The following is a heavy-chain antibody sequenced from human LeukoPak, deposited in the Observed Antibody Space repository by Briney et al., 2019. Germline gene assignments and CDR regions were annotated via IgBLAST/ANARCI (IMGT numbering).Heavy chain of an antibody. CDR3: THIKPSGSYLYYSDY. CDR2: IYWNDDK. CDR1: GLSLSTSGVG. V-gene: IGHV2-5*01. Sequence: SGPTLVKPTQTLTLTCTFSGLSLSTSGVGVGWIRQPPGKALEWLALIYWNDDKRYSPSLKSRLTITKDISKNQVVLTMTNMDPVDTATYYCTHIKPSGSYLYYSDYWGQGTLVTVSS. D-gene: IGHD1-26*01. J-gene: IGHJ4*02.